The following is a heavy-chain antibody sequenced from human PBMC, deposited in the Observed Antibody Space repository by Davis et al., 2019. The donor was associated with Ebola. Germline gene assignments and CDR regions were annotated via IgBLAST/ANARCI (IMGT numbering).Heavy chain of an antibody. CDR1: GLTFSSYA. Sequence: PGGSLRLSCAASGLTFSSYAMSWVRQAPGKGLEWVSGISGSGGSTYYADSVKGRFTISRDNSKNTLYLQMNSLRAEDTAVYYCAKDGGVNFQYWGQGTLVTVSS. D-gene: IGHD3-3*01. CDR3: AKDGGVNFQY. J-gene: IGHJ1*01. CDR2: ISGSGGST. V-gene: IGHV3-23*01.